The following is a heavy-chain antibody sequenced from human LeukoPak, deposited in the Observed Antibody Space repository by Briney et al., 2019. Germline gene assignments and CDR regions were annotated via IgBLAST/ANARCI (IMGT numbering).Heavy chain of an antibody. CDR2: IKEDGSEM. V-gene: IGHV3-7*04. CDR1: GFTFSSCW. Sequence: PGGSLRLSCAASGFTFSSCWMSWVRQAPGKGLEWVANIKEDGSEMYYVDSVKGRFTISRDNAKNSLYLQMNSLRAEDTAVYDCARGAAAAGTALFDYWGQGTLVTVSS. J-gene: IGHJ4*02. D-gene: IGHD6-13*01. CDR3: ARGAAAAGTALFDY.